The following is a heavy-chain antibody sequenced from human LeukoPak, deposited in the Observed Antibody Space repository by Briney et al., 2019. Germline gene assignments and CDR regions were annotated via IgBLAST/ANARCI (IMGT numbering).Heavy chain of an antibody. CDR2: INPNSGGT. Sequence: ASVKVSCKASGYTFTGYYMHWVRQAPGQGLEWMGWINPNSGGTNYAQKFQGRVTMTRDTSISTAYMELSRLRSDDTAVYYCATDSSGQYYFDYWGQGTLVTVSS. V-gene: IGHV1-2*02. D-gene: IGHD6-19*01. CDR1: GYTFTGYY. CDR3: ATDSSGQYYFDY. J-gene: IGHJ4*02.